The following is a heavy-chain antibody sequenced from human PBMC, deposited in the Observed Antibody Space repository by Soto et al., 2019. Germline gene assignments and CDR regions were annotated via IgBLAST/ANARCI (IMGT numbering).Heavy chain of an antibody. D-gene: IGHD3-3*01. CDR2: IIPIFGTA. Sequence: SVKVSCKASGGTFSSYAISWVRQAPGQGLEWMGGIIPIFGTANYAQKFQGRVTITADESTSTAYMELSSLRSEDTAVYYCAREVNVTIFGVVSLGYFGQGTLVTSP. CDR3: AREVNVTIFGVVSLGY. CDR1: GGTFSSYA. J-gene: IGHJ4*02. V-gene: IGHV1-69*13.